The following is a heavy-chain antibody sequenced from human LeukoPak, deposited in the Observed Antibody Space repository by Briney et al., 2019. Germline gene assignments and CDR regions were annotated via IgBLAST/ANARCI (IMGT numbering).Heavy chain of an antibody. Sequence: TSETLSLTCTVSGASISTSSYYWGWIRQPPGEGLEWIGTIYFTGSTYYSPSLNSRVTISLDTSKNQFSLKLSSVTAADTAVYYCASFILWFGETMDVWGQGTTVTVSS. V-gene: IGHV4-39*07. CDR3: ASFILWFGETMDV. J-gene: IGHJ6*02. CDR1: GASISTSSYY. D-gene: IGHD3-10*01. CDR2: IYFTGST.